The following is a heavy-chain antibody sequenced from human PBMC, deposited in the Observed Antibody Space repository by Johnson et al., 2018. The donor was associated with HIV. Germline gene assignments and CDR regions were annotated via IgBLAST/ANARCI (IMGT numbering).Heavy chain of an antibody. CDR3: TTDYRMTVVTHSYALDI. CDR2: IKSKTDGGTT. V-gene: IGHV3-15*01. J-gene: IGHJ3*02. CDR1: GFTFSNAL. D-gene: IGHD4-23*01. Sequence: VQLVESGGGLVQPGGSLRLSCAASGFTFSNALMSWVRQAPGKGLEWVGRIKSKTDGGTTDYAAPVKGRFTISRDDSKNTLYLQMNSLKTEDTAVYYCTTDYRMTVVTHSYALDIWGHGTMVTVSS.